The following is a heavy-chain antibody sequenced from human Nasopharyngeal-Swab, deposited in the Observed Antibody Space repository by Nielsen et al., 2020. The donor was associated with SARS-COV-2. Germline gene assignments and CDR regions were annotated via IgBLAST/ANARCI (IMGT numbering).Heavy chain of an antibody. Sequence: GESLKISCAASGFTFSSYAMSWVRQAPGKGLEWVSAISGSGGSTYYADSVKGRFTISRDNSKNTLYLQMNSLRAEDTAVYYCAKGGHGVVIGVHAFDIWGQGTMVTVSS. J-gene: IGHJ3*02. CDR1: GFTFSSYA. CDR3: AKGGHGVVIGVHAFDI. CDR2: ISGSGGST. V-gene: IGHV3-23*01. D-gene: IGHD3-3*01.